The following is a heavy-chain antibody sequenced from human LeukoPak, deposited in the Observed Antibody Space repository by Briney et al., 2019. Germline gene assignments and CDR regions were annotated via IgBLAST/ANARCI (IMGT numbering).Heavy chain of an antibody. D-gene: IGHD2-8*01. J-gene: IGHJ4*02. CDR3: TRLSDCTNGVCAIN. CDR2: IRSKANSHTT. Sequence: PGGSLRLSCAASGFTFSGSAMHWVRQASGKGLEWVGRIRSKANSHTTAYAAPVKGRFTISRGDSKNTAYLQMNSLKTEDTAVYYCTRLSDCTNGVCAINWGQGTLVTVSS. V-gene: IGHV3-73*01. CDR1: GFTFSGSA.